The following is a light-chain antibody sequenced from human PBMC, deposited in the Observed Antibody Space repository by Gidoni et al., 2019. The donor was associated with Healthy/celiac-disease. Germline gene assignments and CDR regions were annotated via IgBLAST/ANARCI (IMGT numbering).Light chain of an antibody. J-gene: IGKJ5*01. V-gene: IGKV1-33*01. CDR1: QDISNY. CDR3: QQYDNLLSIT. Sequence: DIQMTQSPSSLPASVGDRVTITCQASQDISNYLNWYQQKPGKAPKLLIYDASNLETGVPSRFSGSGSGTDFTVTISSLQPEDIATYYCQQYDNLLSITFGQGTRLEIK. CDR2: DAS.